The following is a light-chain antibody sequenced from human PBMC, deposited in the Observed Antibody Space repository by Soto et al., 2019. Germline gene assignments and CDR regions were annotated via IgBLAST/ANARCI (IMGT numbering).Light chain of an antibody. CDR2: DAS. CDR3: QQYNSYSRT. Sequence: DIHMSQSPSTLPASVGDRVTITCRASQSINVWLAWYQHKPGQAPKLLIYDASTLESGVPSRFTGSGSETEFTLTISSLQPDDFATYYCQQYNSYSRTFGQGTKVDIK. V-gene: IGKV1-5*01. CDR1: QSINVW. J-gene: IGKJ1*01.